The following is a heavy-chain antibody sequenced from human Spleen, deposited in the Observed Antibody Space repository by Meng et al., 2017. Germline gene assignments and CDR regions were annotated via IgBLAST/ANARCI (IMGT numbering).Heavy chain of an antibody. CDR3: RLAYCMGDCVDY. J-gene: IGHJ4*01. Sequence: QVQVQQWGAGLLKPSETLSLTCAFYGGSFSAYDWSWIRQPPGKGLEWLGQINHSGSTNDNPSLKSRVTTSIDTSRNQLSLKLSSVTAADTAVYYCRLAYCMGDCVDYWGQAPWSPSPQ. CDR1: GGSFSAYD. D-gene: IGHD2-21*01. V-gene: IGHV4-34*01. CDR2: INHSGST.